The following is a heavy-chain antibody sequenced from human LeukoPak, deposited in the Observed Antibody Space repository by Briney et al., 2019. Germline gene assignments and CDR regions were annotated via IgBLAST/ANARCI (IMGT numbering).Heavy chain of an antibody. D-gene: IGHD2-2*01. CDR1: GYTFTSYG. V-gene: IGHV1-18*01. CDR2: ISAYNGNT. CDR3: ARDYCSSTSCYVAFDP. J-gene: IGHJ5*02. Sequence: ASVKVSCKASGYTFTSYGISWVRQAPGQGREWMGWISAYNGNTNYAQKLQGRVTMTTDTSTSTAYMELRSLRSADTAVYYCARDYCSSTSCYVAFDPWGQGTLVTVSS.